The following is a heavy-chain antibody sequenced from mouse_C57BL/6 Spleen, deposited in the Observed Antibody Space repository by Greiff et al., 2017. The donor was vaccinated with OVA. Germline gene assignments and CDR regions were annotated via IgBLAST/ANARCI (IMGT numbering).Heavy chain of an antibody. D-gene: IGHD1-1*01. CDR1: GYTFTDYN. CDR2: INPNNGGT. V-gene: IGHV1-18*01. Sequence: EVQLQQSGPELVKPGASVKIPCKASGYTFTDYNMDWVKQSHGKSLEWIGDINPNNGGTIYNQKFKGKATLTVDKSSSTAYMELRSLTSEDTAVYYCAREDTTVDAMDYWGQGTSVTVSS. CDR3: AREDTTVDAMDY. J-gene: IGHJ4*01.